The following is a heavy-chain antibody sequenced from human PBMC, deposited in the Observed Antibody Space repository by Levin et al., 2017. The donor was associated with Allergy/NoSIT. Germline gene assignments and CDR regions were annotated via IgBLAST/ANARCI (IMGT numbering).Heavy chain of an antibody. CDR2: FTGGGGST. D-gene: IGHD3-10*01. J-gene: IGHJ4*02. V-gene: IGHV3-23*01. CDR1: GFIFSSYG. Sequence: GESLKISCAASGFIFSSYGMSWVRQAPGKGMEWVSSFTGGGGSTYYADSVKGRFTISRDNSKNTEYLQMNSMRAEDTAVYYCAKDRADYGSGSLFDYWGQGTLVTVSS. CDR3: AKDRADYGSGSLFDY.